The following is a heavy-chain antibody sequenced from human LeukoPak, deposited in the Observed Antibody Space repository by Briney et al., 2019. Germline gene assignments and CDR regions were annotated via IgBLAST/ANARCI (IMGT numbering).Heavy chain of an antibody. CDR2: IYYSGST. D-gene: IGHD2-21*01. CDR3: ARDSRGGGQGYYFDY. CDR1: GGSISSYY. V-gene: IGHV4-59*01. J-gene: IGHJ4*02. Sequence: SETLSLTCTVSGGSISSYYWSWIRQPPGKGLEWMGYIYYSGSTNYNPSLKSRVTISVDTSKNHFSLKLSSVSAADTAVYYCARDSRGGGQGYYFDYWGQGTLVTVSS.